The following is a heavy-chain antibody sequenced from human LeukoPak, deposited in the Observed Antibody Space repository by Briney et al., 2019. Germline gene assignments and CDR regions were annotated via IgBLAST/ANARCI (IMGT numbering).Heavy chain of an antibody. CDR2: ANNHGSST. CDR1: GFIVSNYW. Sequence: PGGSLRLFCAASGFIVSNYWMHWVRQAPGKGLVWVSRANNHGSSTTYADSVKGRFTIFRDNAKNTLYLQMNSLRAEDTAVYYCAKGGLRVTDYWGQGTLVTVSS. CDR3: AKGGLRVTDY. V-gene: IGHV3-74*03. D-gene: IGHD5/OR15-5a*01. J-gene: IGHJ4*02.